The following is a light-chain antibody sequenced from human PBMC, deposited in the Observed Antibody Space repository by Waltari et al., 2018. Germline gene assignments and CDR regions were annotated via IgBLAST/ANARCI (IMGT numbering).Light chain of an antibody. CDR3: QQYDTWPPWT. V-gene: IGKV3-15*01. Sequence: EIVMTQSPATLSVSPGERAALSCRVSQSVGSNLAWYQQKPGQGPRTPIFGASTRAPGIPARFSGSGSGTEFTLTISSLQSEDFAVYYCQQYDTWPPWTFGQGTKVE. J-gene: IGKJ1*01. CDR2: GAS. CDR1: QSVGSN.